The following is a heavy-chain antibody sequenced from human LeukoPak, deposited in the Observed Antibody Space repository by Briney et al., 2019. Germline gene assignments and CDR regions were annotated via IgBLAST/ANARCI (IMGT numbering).Heavy chain of an antibody. Sequence: GASVKVSCKASGYTFTSYDINWVRQATGQGLEWTGWMNPNSGNTGYAQKFQGRVTITRNTSISTAYMELSSLRSEDTAVYYCAREVETFSDAAAFDIWGQGTMVTVSS. CDR1: GYTFTSYD. D-gene: IGHD2-21*02. V-gene: IGHV1-8*03. J-gene: IGHJ3*02. CDR3: AREVETFSDAAAFDI. CDR2: MNPNSGNT.